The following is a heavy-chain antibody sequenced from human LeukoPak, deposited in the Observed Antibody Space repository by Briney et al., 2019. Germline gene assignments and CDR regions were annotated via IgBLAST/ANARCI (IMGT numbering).Heavy chain of an antibody. CDR1: GFTFSSYG. CDR3: AKALYYYDSSGSYFDY. J-gene: IGHJ4*02. Sequence: PGGSLRLSCAASGFTFSSYGMHWVRQAPGKGLEWVAVISYDGSNKYYADSVKGRFTISRDNSKSTLYLQMNSLRAEDTAVYYCAKALYYYDSSGSYFDYWGQGTLVTVSS. CDR2: ISYDGSNK. D-gene: IGHD3-22*01. V-gene: IGHV3-30*18.